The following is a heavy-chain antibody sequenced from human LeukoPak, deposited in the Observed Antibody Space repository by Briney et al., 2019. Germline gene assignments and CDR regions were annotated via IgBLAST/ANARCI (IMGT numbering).Heavy chain of an antibody. D-gene: IGHD3-9*01. Sequence: GGGLRLSCVASGFTFSNAYISWVRQAPGKGLEWVGRIISKTDGGTTDYAAPMKGRLTNSRDDRKNTLYLQVNSLTTEDTAVYYCTTTPYYDILTGYYTLIGVFQHWGQG. CDR1: GFTFSNAY. V-gene: IGHV3-15*01. J-gene: IGHJ1*01. CDR3: TTTPYYDILTGYYTLIGVFQH. CDR2: IISKTDGGTT.